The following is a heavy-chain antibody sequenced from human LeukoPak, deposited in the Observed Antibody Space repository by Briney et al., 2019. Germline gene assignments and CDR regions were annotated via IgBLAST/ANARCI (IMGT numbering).Heavy chain of an antibody. CDR2: ISYDGSNK. CDR3: ANDLHDSSGMGY. J-gene: IGHJ4*02. Sequence: GGSLRLSCAASGFTFSSYGMHWVRQAPGKGLEWVAVISYDGSNKYYADSVKGRFTISRDNSKNTLYLQMNSLRAEDTAVYYCANDLHDSSGMGYWGQGTLVTVSS. D-gene: IGHD3-22*01. CDR1: GFTFSSYG. V-gene: IGHV3-30*18.